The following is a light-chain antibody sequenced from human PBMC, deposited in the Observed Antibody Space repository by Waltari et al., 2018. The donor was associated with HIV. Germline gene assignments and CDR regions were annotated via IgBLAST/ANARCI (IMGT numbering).Light chain of an antibody. CDR2: DVN. CDR3: CSYAGSGTFVV. Sequence: SALTQPASVSGSPGQSITLSCSGTWRDIGSYDLVSCYQHFPGKAPKRILYDVNERPSGVSPRYSGSKSGNTASLVISGLQSEDEADYYCCSYAGSGTFVVFGGGTRLTV. V-gene: IGLV2-23*02. CDR1: WRDIGSYDL. J-gene: IGLJ3*02.